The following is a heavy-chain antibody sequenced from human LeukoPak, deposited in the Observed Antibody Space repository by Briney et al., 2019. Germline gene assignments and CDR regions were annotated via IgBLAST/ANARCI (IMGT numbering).Heavy chain of an antibody. V-gene: IGHV4-59*01. Sequence: PSETLSLTCAVYGGSFSGYYWSWIRQPPGKGLEWIGYIYYSGSTNYNPSLKSRVTISVDTSKNQFSLKLSSVTAADTAVYYRARLLGEIDPWGQGTLVTVSS. J-gene: IGHJ5*02. CDR2: IYYSGST. D-gene: IGHD3-10*02. CDR3: ARLLGEIDP. CDR1: GGSFSGYY.